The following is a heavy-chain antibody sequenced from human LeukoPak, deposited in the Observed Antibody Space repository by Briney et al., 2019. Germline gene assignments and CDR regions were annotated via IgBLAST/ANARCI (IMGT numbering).Heavy chain of an antibody. J-gene: IGHJ4*02. CDR1: GGAISSGGYS. V-gene: IGHV4-30-2*01. D-gene: IGHD2/OR15-2a*01. Sequence: SQTLSLTRAVSGGAISSGGYSWSWIRQPPGKGLEWIGYIYHSGSTYYNPSLKSRVTISVDRSKNQFSLKLSSVTAADTAVYYCARESGGEYEPYFDYWGQGTLVTVSS. CDR2: IYHSGST. CDR3: ARESGGEYEPYFDY.